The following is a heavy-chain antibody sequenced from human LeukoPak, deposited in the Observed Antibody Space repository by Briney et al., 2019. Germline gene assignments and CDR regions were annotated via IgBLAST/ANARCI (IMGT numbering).Heavy chain of an antibody. V-gene: IGHV3-33*01. Sequence: GGSLRLSCAASGFTFSSYGMHWVRQVPGKGLEWVAVIWYDGSNKYYADSVKGRFTISRDNSKNTLYLQMNSLRAEDTAVYYCARCGVVPAAMPSPRHLYYYYGMDVWGQGTTVTVSS. CDR2: IWYDGSNK. D-gene: IGHD2-2*01. CDR3: ARCGVVPAAMPSPRHLYYYYGMDV. J-gene: IGHJ6*02. CDR1: GFTFSSYG.